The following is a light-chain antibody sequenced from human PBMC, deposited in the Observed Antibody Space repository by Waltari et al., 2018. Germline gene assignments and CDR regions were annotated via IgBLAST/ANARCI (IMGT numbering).Light chain of an antibody. CDR3: QQSYSTFMYT. J-gene: IGKJ2*01. CDR1: QSISSY. V-gene: IGKV1-39*01. CDR2: AAS. Sequence: DIQMTQSPSSLSASVGDRVTITCRASQSISSYLNWYQQKPGKAPKLLIYAASSLQSGVPSRLSGSGSGTDFTLTISSLQPEDFATYYCQQSYSTFMYTFGQGTKLEIK.